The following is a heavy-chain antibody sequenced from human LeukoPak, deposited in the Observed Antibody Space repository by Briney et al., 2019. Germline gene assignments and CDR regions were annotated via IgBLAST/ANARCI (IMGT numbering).Heavy chain of an antibody. Sequence: PSETLSLTCAVYGGSFSGYYWSWIRQPPGKGLEWIGEINHSGSTNYNPSLKSRVTISVDTSKNQFSLKLSSVTAADTAVYYCARGNRFLYYYYMDVWGKGTTVTVSS. CDR3: ARGNRFLYYYYMDV. J-gene: IGHJ6*03. CDR1: GGSFSGYY. D-gene: IGHD3-3*01. CDR2: INHSGST. V-gene: IGHV4-34*01.